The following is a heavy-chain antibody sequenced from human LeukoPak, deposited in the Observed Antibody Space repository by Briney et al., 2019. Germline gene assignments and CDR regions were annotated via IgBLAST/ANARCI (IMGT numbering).Heavy chain of an antibody. Sequence: SQTLSLTCTVSGGSISSGGYYWSWIRQHPGKGLEWIGYIYYSGSTYYNPSLKSRVTISVDTSKNQFSLKLSSVTAADTAVYYCARRGVTQKYLDYWGQGTLVTVSS. D-gene: IGHD3-10*01. J-gene: IGHJ4*02. CDR3: ARRGVTQKYLDY. V-gene: IGHV4-31*03. CDR1: GGSISSGGYY. CDR2: IYYSGST.